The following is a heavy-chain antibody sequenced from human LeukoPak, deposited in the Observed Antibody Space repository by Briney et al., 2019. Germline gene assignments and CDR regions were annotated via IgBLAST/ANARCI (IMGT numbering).Heavy chain of an antibody. V-gene: IGHV3-7*01. CDR3: ARDPYSGSYGDSYYYYMDV. J-gene: IGHJ6*03. CDR2: IKQDGSEK. D-gene: IGHD1-26*01. CDR1: GFTFSSYW. Sequence: GGSLRLSCAASGFTFSSYWMSWVRQAPGKGLEWVANIKQDGSEKYYVDSVKGRFTISRDNAKNSLYLQMNSLRAEDTAVYYCARDPYSGSYGDSYYYYMDVWGKGTTVTISS.